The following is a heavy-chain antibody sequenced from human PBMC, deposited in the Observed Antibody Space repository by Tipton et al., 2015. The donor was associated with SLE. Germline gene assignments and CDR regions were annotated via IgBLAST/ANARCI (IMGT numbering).Heavy chain of an antibody. D-gene: IGHD6-13*01. CDR3: VRQEEQPGRVDY. V-gene: IGHV5-51*01. CDR2: IYPGDSDT. CDR1: GYSFSDYW. J-gene: IGHJ4*02. Sequence: QLVQSGAEVKKPGESLKISCKASGYSFSDYWIAWVRQMPGKGLEWMGIIYPGDSDTRYSPSFQGQVTISADKYTGTAYLQWSSLKASEIAMYYCVRQEEQPGRVDYWGQGTLVTVSS.